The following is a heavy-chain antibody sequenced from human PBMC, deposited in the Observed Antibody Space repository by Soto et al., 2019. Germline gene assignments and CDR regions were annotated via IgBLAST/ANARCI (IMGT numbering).Heavy chain of an antibody. CDR1: GFTVSGKKY. D-gene: IGHD6-25*01. Sequence: GGSLRLSCAASGFTVSGKKYLAWVRQAPGKGLEWVSALYDVDGTFYADSAKGRFTTSGDNAKNTLHLQMNSLRDEDTAVYYCASDLEAADVSSYFEHWGLGALVTVSS. V-gene: IGHV3-66*01. J-gene: IGHJ4*02. CDR3: ASDLEAADVSSYFEH. CDR2: LYDVDGT.